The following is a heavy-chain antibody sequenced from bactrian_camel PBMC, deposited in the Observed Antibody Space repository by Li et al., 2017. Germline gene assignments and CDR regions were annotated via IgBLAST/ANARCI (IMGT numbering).Heavy chain of an antibody. D-gene: IGHD3*01. Sequence: HVQLVESGGDSVQAGGSLRLSCLVSGTRYIPTYMAWFRQAPGKEREGVAVFIGHGTTYYTDSVQGRFIISRDPTNNTLYLQMNGLKPEDTAMYYCAADPPRRGAFCTGGYMDYGMDYWGKGTQVTVS. J-gene: IGHJ7*01. CDR2: FIGHGTT. V-gene: IGHV3S53*01. CDR1: GTRYIPTY.